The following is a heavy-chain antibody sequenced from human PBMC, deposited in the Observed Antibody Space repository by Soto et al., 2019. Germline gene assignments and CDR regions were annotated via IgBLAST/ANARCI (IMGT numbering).Heavy chain of an antibody. CDR3: ATPSLRGELSLFGYYYYYLDV. CDR1: GYTFTSYD. J-gene: IGHJ6*03. Sequence: GASVKVSCKASGYTFTSYDINWVRQATGQGLEWMGWMNPNSGNTGYAQKFQGRVTMTRNTSISTAYMELSSLRSEDTAVYYCATPSLRGELSLFGYYYYYLDVWGKGTTVTVS. V-gene: IGHV1-8*01. CDR2: MNPNSGNT. D-gene: IGHD3-16*02.